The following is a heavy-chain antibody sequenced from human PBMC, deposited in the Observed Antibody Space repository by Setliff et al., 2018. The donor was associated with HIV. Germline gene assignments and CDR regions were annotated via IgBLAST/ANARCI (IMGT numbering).Heavy chain of an antibody. V-gene: IGHV3-21*01. D-gene: IGHD4-17*01. CDR1: GFTFSSYT. Sequence: PGGSLRLSCAASGFTFSSYTMNWVRQAPGTGLEWVSSISGSISYIYYADSVKGRFTISRDNAKNSLYLQMNSLRAEDTAVYYCARNIYGDNHNYYYYGMDVWGQGTTVTVSS. J-gene: IGHJ6*02. CDR2: ISGSISYI. CDR3: ARNIYGDNHNYYYYGMDV.